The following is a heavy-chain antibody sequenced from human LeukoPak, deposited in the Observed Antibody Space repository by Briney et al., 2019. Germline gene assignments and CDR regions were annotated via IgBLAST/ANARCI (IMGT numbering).Heavy chain of an antibody. Sequence: SETLSLTCTVSDGSITSYYWSWLPQPPGKGLEWGGYIYYGENTNYNPSLKSRVTISVDTSKKQFSLKLTSVTAADTAVYYCARARGRWNQFDYWGQGALVTVSS. CDR3: ARARGRWNQFDY. J-gene: IGHJ4*02. CDR1: DGSITSYY. CDR2: IYYGENT. D-gene: IGHD1-14*01. V-gene: IGHV4-59*01.